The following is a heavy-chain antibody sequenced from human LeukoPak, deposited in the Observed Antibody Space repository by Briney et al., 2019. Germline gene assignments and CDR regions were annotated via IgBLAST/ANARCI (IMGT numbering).Heavy chain of an antibody. CDR2: VNHSGST. J-gene: IGHJ4*02. V-gene: IGHV4-34*01. CDR1: GGSFSGFY. Sequence: SETLSLTCAVYGGSFSGFYWNWIRQSPGKGLEWIGEVNHSGSTSYNPSLKSRVTISVDTSKNQFSLNLSSVTAADTAVYYCARQGRYMAAAGTPNFDYWGQGTLVTVSS. D-gene: IGHD6-13*01. CDR3: ARQGRYMAAAGTPNFDY.